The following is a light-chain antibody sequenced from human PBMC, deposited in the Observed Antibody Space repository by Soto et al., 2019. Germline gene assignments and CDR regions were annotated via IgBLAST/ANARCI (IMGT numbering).Light chain of an antibody. J-gene: IGKJ3*01. Sequence: EIVMTQSPATLSVSPGERATLSCRASQGVATNVAWYQQKPGQAPRLLIYHASTRATDIPARFSGSSSGTEFTLAIGSLQSDDFALYFCQQYNNWPFTFGPGTKVDI. CDR3: QQYNNWPFT. V-gene: IGKV3-15*01. CDR2: HAS. CDR1: QGVATN.